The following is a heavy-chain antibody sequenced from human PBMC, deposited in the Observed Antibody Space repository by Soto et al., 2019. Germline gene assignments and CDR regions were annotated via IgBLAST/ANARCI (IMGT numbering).Heavy chain of an antibody. V-gene: IGHV4-34*01. CDR1: GGSFSGYK. Sequence: SETLSLTCAVYGGSFSGYKWSWFRQSPERGLEWIGEINHSGTTNYNSSLKSRLTMSVDTSKNQFSLILSSVIVGDTSMYYCARGTTSGWVYWGQGILVTVSS. CDR2: INHSGTT. D-gene: IGHD6-19*01. J-gene: IGHJ4*02. CDR3: ARGTTSGWVY.